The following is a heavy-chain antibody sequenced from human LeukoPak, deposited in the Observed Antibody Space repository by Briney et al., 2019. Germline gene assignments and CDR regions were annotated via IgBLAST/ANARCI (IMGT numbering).Heavy chain of an antibody. CDR2: ISDSGGST. CDR3: AKRSGDSYYLDS. Sequence: GGSLRLSCAASGFTFASYAMSWVRQAPGKGLEWVSTISDSGGSTYYADSVKGRFTISRDTSKSTLYLQMNSLRAEDTAVYYCAKRSGDSYYLDSWGQGTLVTVSS. D-gene: IGHD2-15*01. V-gene: IGHV3-23*01. J-gene: IGHJ4*02. CDR1: GFTFASYA.